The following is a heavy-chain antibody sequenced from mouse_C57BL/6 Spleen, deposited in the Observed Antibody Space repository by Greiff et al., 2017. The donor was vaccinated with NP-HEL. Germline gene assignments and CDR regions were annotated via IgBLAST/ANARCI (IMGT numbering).Heavy chain of an antibody. CDR1: GYTFTSYW. CDR3: ARKGDYSKVWFAY. D-gene: IGHD2-5*01. CDR2: IDPSDSYT. Sequence: QVQLQQPGAELVMPGASVKLSCKASGYTFTSYWMHWVKQRPGQGLEWIGEIDPSDSYTNYNQKFKGKSTLTVDKSSSTAYMQLSSLTSEDSAVYYCARKGDYSKVWFAYWGQGTLVTVSA. J-gene: IGHJ3*01. V-gene: IGHV1-69*01.